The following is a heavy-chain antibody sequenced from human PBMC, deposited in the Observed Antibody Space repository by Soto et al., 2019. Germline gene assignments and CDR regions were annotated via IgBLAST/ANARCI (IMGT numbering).Heavy chain of an antibody. CDR3: AKDGDVYYDFWSGYPPFDY. CDR1: GFTFSSYA. Sequence: EVQLLESGGGLVQPGGSLRLSCAASGFTFSSYAMSWVRQAPGKGLEWVSAISGSGGSTYYADSVKGRFTISRDNSKNTVYLQMNSLRAEDTAVYYCAKDGDVYYDFWSGYPPFDYWGQGTLVTVSS. V-gene: IGHV3-23*01. J-gene: IGHJ4*02. CDR2: ISGSGGST. D-gene: IGHD3-3*01.